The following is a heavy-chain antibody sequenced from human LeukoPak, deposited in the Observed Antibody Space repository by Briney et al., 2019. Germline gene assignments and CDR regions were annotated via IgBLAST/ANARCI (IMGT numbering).Heavy chain of an antibody. Sequence: SETLSLTCTVSGGSISSSSYYWGWIRQPPGKGLEWIGSIYYSGSTYYNPSLKSRVTISVDTSKTQITLRLSSVTAADTAVYYCAREERIAAAGALEYWGQGIPVTVSS. V-gene: IGHV4-39*06. CDR3: AREERIAAAGALEY. CDR1: GGSISSSSYY. CDR2: IYYSGST. J-gene: IGHJ4*02. D-gene: IGHD6-13*01.